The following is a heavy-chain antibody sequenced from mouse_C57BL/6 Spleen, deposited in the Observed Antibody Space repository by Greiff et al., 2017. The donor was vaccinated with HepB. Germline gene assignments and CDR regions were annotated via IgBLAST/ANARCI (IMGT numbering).Heavy chain of an antibody. CDR3: ARVYDYPLCFDV. Sequence: EVQLQQSGPELVKPGASVKISCKASGYTFTDYYMNWVKQSHGKSLEWIGDITPNNGGTSYNQKFKGKATLTVDKSSSPAYMERRSLTSADSAVYYCARVYDYPLCFDVWGTGTTVTVAA. D-gene: IGHD2-4*01. CDR1: GYTFTDYY. CDR2: ITPNNGGT. J-gene: IGHJ1*03. V-gene: IGHV1-26*01.